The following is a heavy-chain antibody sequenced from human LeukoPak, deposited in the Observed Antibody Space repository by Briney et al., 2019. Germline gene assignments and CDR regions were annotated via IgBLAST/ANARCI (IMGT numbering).Heavy chain of an antibody. CDR2: ISSYGDNT. CDR1: GFTFSSYA. Sequence: GGSLRLSCAASGFTFSSYAMHWVRQAAGKGLEYVSSISSYGDNTYYPNSVKGRFTISRDNSKKTLYLQMGGLRVEGMGVYFCAREGHGGLVDCWGQGTLVTVSS. J-gene: IGHJ4*02. V-gene: IGHV3-64*01. CDR3: AREGHGGLVDC. D-gene: IGHD4-23*01.